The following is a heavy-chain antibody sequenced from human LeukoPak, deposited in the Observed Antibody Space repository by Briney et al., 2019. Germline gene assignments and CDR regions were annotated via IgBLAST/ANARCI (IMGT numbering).Heavy chain of an antibody. V-gene: IGHV4-39*01. Sequence: SETLSLTCTVSGGSISSSSYYWGWIRQPPGKGLEWIGSIYYSGSTYYNPSLKSRVTISVDTSKNQFSLKLSSVTAADTAVYYCARRGYEWFGELSIRGWFDPWGQGTLVTVSS. CDR1: GGSISSSSYY. CDR3: ARRGYEWFGELSIRGWFDP. J-gene: IGHJ5*02. D-gene: IGHD3-10*01. CDR2: IYYSGST.